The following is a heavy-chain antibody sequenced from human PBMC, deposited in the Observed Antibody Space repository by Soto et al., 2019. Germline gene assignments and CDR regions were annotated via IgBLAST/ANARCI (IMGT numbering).Heavy chain of an antibody. CDR1: GFTFSSYG. D-gene: IGHD6-13*01. CDR2: IWYDGSNK. CDR3: AAGGAAGTKVPNWFDP. Sequence: PGGSLRLSCAASGFTFSSYGMHWVRQAPGKGLEWVAVIWYDGSNKYYADSVKGRFTISRDNSKNTLYLQMNSLRAEDTAVYYCAAGGAAGTKVPNWFDPWGQGTLVTVSS. V-gene: IGHV3-33*01. J-gene: IGHJ5*02.